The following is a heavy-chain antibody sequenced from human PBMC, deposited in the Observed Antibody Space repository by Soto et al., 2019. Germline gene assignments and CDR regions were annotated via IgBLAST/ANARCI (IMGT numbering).Heavy chain of an antibody. CDR2: IFYSGTT. D-gene: IGHD3-22*01. V-gene: IGHV4-39*01. J-gene: IGHJ6*02. Sequence: PSDTLSLTCTFSGFSISSIGYYWGLIRQSPGKGLEWIGTIFYSGTTYYNPSLESRITISQDTSNNQFSLKLTSVTAADTAVYYCARHYYDSSGYPAPYYHGMDVWGQGTTVTVSS. CDR1: GFSISSIGYY. CDR3: ARHYYDSSGYPAPYYHGMDV.